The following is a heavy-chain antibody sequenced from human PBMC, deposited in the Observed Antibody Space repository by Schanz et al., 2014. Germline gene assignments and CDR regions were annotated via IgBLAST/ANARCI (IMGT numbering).Heavy chain of an antibody. CDR2: VSSRSDEI. CDR1: TFTFDHYA. V-gene: IGHV3-23*05. Sequence: EVQLLESGGGLVQPGGSLRLSCSASTFTFDHYAMTWVRQASGKGLEWVAAVSSRSDEIKYADSVRGRFTISRDNSRSTMYLQMNSRRAEDTAVYFCAKDRGVDCGDGCFNWYFDLWGRGTLVTVSS. J-gene: IGHJ2*01. D-gene: IGHD2-21*02. CDR3: AKDRGVDCGDGCFNWYFDL.